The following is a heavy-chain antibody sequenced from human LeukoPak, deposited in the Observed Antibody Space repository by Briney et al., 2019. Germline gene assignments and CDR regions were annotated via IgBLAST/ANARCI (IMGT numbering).Heavy chain of an antibody. V-gene: IGHV4-34*01. CDR1: GGSFSGYY. D-gene: IGHD4-23*01. CDR3: ARVRYGGNLGPAFDI. J-gene: IGHJ3*02. Sequence: SETLSLTCAVYGGSFSGYYWSWIRQPPGKGLEWIGQIYHSGSTKYNGSLKSRVTISVDTSKNQFSLKLNSVTAADTAVYYCARVRYGGNLGPAFDIWGQGTMVTVSS. CDR2: IYHSGST.